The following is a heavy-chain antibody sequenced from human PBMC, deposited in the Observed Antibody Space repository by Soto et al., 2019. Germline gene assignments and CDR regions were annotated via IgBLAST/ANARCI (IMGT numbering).Heavy chain of an antibody. Sequence: PWGSLRRSCAASGFTFRSYAMHWVRPAPGKGLEWVAVISYDGSNKYYADSVKGRFTISRDNSKNTLYLQMNSLRAEDTAVYYCARDLRYEGGLAVCGQGSTVTVSS. CDR1: GFTFRSYA. CDR3: ARDLRYEGGLAV. CDR2: ISYDGSNK. V-gene: IGHV3-30-3*01. J-gene: IGHJ6*01. D-gene: IGHD1-20*01.